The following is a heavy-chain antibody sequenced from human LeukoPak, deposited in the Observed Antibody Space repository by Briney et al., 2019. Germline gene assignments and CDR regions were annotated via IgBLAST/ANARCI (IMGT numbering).Heavy chain of an antibody. CDR3: ARDPDGAMDFDY. D-gene: IGHD5-24*01. J-gene: IGHJ4*02. Sequence: ASVKVSCKASGYTFSTYVISWVRQAPGQGLEWMGWISVYRGNTNYAQNFQGRVAMTTDTSTSTAYMELRSLRSDDTAVYYCARDPDGAMDFDYWGQGTLVTVSS. V-gene: IGHV1-18*01. CDR2: ISVYRGNT. CDR1: GYTFSTYV.